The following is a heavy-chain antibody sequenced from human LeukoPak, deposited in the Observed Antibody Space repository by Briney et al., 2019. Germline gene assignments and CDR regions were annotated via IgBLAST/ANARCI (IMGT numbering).Heavy chain of an antibody. CDR2: IYYSGST. V-gene: IGHV4-59*12. CDR1: GGSISSYY. J-gene: IGHJ6*03. CDR3: ARGAYGDYVSYYYHYMDV. Sequence: SETLSLTCTVSGGSISSYYWSWIRQPPGKGLEWIGYIYYSGSTNYNPSLKSRVTISVDTSKNQFSLKLSSVTAADTAVYYCARGAYGDYVSYYYHYMDVWGKGTTVTVSS. D-gene: IGHD4-17*01.